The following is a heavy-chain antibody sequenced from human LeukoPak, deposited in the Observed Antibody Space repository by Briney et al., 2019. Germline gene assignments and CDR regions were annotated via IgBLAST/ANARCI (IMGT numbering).Heavy chain of an antibody. D-gene: IGHD6-13*01. Sequence: SETLSLTCAVSGGSISSSNWWSRVRQPPGKGLEWIGEIYHSGSTNYNPSLKSRVTISVDKSKNQFSLKLSSVTAADTAVYYCARLSGYSSRYDAFDIWGQGTMVTVSS. CDR3: ARLSGYSSRYDAFDI. V-gene: IGHV4-4*02. CDR1: GGSISSSNW. J-gene: IGHJ3*02. CDR2: IYHSGST.